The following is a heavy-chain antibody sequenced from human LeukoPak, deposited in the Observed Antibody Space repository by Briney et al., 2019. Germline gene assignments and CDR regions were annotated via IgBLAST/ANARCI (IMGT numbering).Heavy chain of an antibody. Sequence: SETLSLTCTVSDDSIKNYFWTWIRQSPGKGLEWIGYVFYSGSTSYNPSLRSRLTMSVDTSKSQFSLNLKSVTAADTAVHYCARGTRRYYDGSGYYYGEFDYWGQGILVTVSS. CDR2: VFYSGST. D-gene: IGHD3-22*01. CDR1: DDSIKNYF. J-gene: IGHJ4*02. V-gene: IGHV4-59*01. CDR3: ARGTRRYYDGSGYYYGEFDY.